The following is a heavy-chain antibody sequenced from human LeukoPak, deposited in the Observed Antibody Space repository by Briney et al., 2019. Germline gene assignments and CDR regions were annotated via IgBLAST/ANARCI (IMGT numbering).Heavy chain of an antibody. D-gene: IGHD1-1*01. CDR1: GFTFSDYD. CDR2: IGTAGDT. CDR3: ARVAKERVGGVYYFDY. Sequence: SGGSLRLSCAASGFTFSDYDMHRVRQPTGKGLGWVAAIGTAGDTYYTGSVKGRFTISRENAKNSLYLQMNSLRAGDTAVYYCARVAKERVGGVYYFDYWGQGTLVTVSS. J-gene: IGHJ4*02. V-gene: IGHV3-13*01.